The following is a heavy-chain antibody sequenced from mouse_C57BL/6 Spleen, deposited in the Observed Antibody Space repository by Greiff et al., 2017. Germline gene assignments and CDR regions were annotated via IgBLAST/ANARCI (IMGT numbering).Heavy chain of an antibody. CDR2: FYTGSGSI. J-gene: IGHJ2*01. CDR1: GYTFSEYT. CDR3: AGREETGTKGFDY. D-gene: IGHD4-1*01. Sequence: VQLQQSGAELVKSGASVKLSCKASGYTFSEYTIHWVKQRSGQGLVWIGWFYTGSGSIKYNEKFKDKATLTADKSSSTVYMELSRWTCEDYAVYFCAGREETGTKGFDYWGQGTTLTVSS. V-gene: IGHV1-62-2*01.